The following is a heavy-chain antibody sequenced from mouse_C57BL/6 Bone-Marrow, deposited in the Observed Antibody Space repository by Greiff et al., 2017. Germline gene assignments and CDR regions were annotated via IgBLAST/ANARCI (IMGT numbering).Heavy chain of an antibody. Sequence: LVESGAELARPGASVKLSCKASGYTFTSYGISWVKQRTGQGLEWIGEIYPRSGNTYYNEKFKGTATLTADKSSSTAYMELRSLTSEDSAGYFCARPWEGLDYWGQGTTLTVSS. CDR1: GYTFTSYG. V-gene: IGHV1-81*01. CDR2: IYPRSGNT. D-gene: IGHD4-1*01. J-gene: IGHJ2*01. CDR3: ARPWEGLDY.